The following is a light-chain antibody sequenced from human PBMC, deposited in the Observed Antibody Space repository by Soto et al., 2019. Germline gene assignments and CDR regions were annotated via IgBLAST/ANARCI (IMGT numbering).Light chain of an antibody. J-gene: IGKJ2*01. Sequence: DIQMTQSPSPLSASIGDRVTITCRASQSIDNWLAWYQQKPGKAPQILIYDASRVKTGVPSRFTASGSGTEFTLTINTLPADDFATYYCQQYSSYFYSFGQGTRL. CDR3: QQYSSYFYS. CDR1: QSIDNW. V-gene: IGKV1-5*01. CDR2: DAS.